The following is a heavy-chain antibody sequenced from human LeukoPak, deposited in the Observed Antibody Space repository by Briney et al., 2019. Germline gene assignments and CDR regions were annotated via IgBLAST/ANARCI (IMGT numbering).Heavy chain of an antibody. CDR2: IFYSGST. V-gene: IGHV4-39*01. D-gene: IGHD1-26*01. Sequence: SETLSLTCTVSSGSISTSNYYWGWVRQPPGKALEWIGNIFYSGSTYYSPSLKSRVTISLDTSRNQFSLKLNSVTAADTAVYYCARRFKSEVGATVFDYWGQGTLVTVSS. CDR1: SGSISTSNYY. J-gene: IGHJ4*02. CDR3: ARRFKSEVGATVFDY.